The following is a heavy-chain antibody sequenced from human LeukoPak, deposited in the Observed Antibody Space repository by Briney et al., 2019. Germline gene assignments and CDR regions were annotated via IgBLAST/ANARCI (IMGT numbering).Heavy chain of an antibody. CDR2: ISTSGGSS. D-gene: IGHD3-22*01. CDR3: AKRLGYYDSSEGYFDY. Sequence: GGSLRLSCAASGFTFGSYAMSWVRQAPGKGLEWVSGISTSGGSSSCADSVKGRFTISRDISKNTLYLQMNSLRAEDTAVYYCAKRLGYYDSSEGYFDYWGQGTLVTVSS. J-gene: IGHJ4*02. V-gene: IGHV3-23*01. CDR1: GFTFGSYA.